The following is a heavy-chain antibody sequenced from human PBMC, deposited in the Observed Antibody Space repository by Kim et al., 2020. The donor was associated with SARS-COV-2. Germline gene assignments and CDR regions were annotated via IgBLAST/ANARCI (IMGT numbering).Heavy chain of an antibody. V-gene: IGHV3-30-3*01. CDR2: ISYDGSNK. CDR1: GFTFSSYA. Sequence: GGSLRLSCAASGFTFSSYAMHWVRQAPGKGLEWVAVISYDGSNKYYADSVKGRFTISRDNSKNTLYLQMNSLRAEDTAVYYCARVGGSYSAVFDYWGQGTLVTVSS. CDR3: ARVGGSYSAVFDY. D-gene: IGHD1-26*01. J-gene: IGHJ4*02.